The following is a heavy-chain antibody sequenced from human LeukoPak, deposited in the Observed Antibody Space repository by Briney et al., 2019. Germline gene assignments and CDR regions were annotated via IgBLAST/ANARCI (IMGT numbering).Heavy chain of an antibody. Sequence: SETLSLTCTVFGASISSDYWSWIRRPAPQGLEWIGGMYSSGNTNYNPSLESRLTMSLDTSKNQFSLRLSSVTAADTAVYFCARGRGYCDSCTNRFDAWGQGTLVTVSS. D-gene: IGHD3-22*01. CDR3: ARGRGYCDSCTNRFDA. J-gene: IGHJ5*02. V-gene: IGHV4-4*07. CDR2: MYSSGNT. CDR1: GASISSDY.